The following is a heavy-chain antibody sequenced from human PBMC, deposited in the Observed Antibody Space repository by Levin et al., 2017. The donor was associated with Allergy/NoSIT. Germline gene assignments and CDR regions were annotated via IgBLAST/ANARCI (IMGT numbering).Heavy chain of an antibody. CDR2: ITGNDGRT. CDR1: GFTFSDYG. D-gene: IGHD4/OR15-4a*01. Sequence: GGSLRLSCAASGFTFSDYGMNWVRQAPGKGLEWVSTITGNDGRTFYADSVRGRFTVSRDNSRNTLFLQMNSLRAEDTATYFCTAKVFDVWGQGTLVNVSS. J-gene: IGHJ4*02. CDR3: TAKVFDV. V-gene: IGHV3-23*01.